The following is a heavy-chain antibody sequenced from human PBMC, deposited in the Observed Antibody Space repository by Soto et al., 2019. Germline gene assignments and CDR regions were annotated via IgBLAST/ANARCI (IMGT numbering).Heavy chain of an antibody. CDR3: ARTDRYNSRSTGWANRFDS. CDR2: VTVDGAT. V-gene: IGHV3-23*01. J-gene: IGHJ4*02. Sequence: EVQLLESGGALVQPGGSLRLFCAASGFTFSNYGMTWVRLAPGTGLEWVSTVTVDGATYFGNTVKGRFTMSRDISKSTVYLQMDSLRAEDTAIYYCARTDRYNSRSTGWANRFDSWGQGTLVTVSS. CDR1: GFTFSNYG. D-gene: IGHD1-20*01.